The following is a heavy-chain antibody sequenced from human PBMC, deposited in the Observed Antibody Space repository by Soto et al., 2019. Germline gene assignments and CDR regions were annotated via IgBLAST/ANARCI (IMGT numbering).Heavy chain of an antibody. Sequence: ASVKVSCKASGYTFTSYYMHWVRQAPVQGLEWMGIINPSCGSTSYAQKFQGRVTMTRDTSTSTVYMELSSLRSEDSAVYYCATEGANTTWNFDYWGQGTVVTLSS. D-gene: IGHD1-1*01. CDR1: GYTFTSYY. CDR2: INPSCGST. V-gene: IGHV1-46*01. CDR3: ATEGANTTWNFDY. J-gene: IGHJ4*02.